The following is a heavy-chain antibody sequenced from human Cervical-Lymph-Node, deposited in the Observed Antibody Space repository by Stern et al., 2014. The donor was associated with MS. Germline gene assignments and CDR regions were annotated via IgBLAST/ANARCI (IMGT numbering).Heavy chain of an antibody. J-gene: IGHJ4*02. V-gene: IGHV1-46*01. CDR3: TRAVGGVGRE. CDR2: INPNGSVT. D-gene: IGHD3-16*01. Sequence: QVQLVESGPEVKKPGASVMVSCKTSGYTFTNYYIHWVRQAPGQGLEWMGIINPNGSVTASAQKFQGSLTMTRDTSTTTFYIPLITLTSEDTAMDYWTRAVGGVGREWGQGTLVFVSS. CDR1: GYTFTNYY.